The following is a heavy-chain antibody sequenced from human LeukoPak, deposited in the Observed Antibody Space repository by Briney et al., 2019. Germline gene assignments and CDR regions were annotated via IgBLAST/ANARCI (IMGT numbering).Heavy chain of an antibody. Sequence: GGSLRLSCAASGFTVSSNYMSWVRQAPGKGLEWVSVVYSGGSTYYADSVKGRFTISRDNSKNTLYLQMNSLRAEDTAVYYCARERDGNIFDYWGQGTLVTVSS. V-gene: IGHV3-53*01. CDR2: VYSGGST. CDR3: ARERDGNIFDY. D-gene: IGHD4-23*01. J-gene: IGHJ4*02. CDR1: GFTVSSNY.